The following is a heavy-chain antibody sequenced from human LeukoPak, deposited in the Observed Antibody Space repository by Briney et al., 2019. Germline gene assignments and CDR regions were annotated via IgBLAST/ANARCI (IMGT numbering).Heavy chain of an antibody. D-gene: IGHD5-12*01. CDR2: INPNSGGT. CDR3: ARDRAVATIGGVDY. V-gene: IGHV1-2*02. CDR1: GYSVTGYY. J-gene: IGHJ4*02. Sequence: ASVKVSCKASGYSVTGYYMHWVRKAPGQGLEWMGWINPNSGGTNYAQKFQGRVTMTRDTSISTAYMELSSLRSEDTAVYYCARDRAVATIGGVDYWGRGTLVTVSS.